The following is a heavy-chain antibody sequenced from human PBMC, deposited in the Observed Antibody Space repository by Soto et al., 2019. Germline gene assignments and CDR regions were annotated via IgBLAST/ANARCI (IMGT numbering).Heavy chain of an antibody. D-gene: IGHD1-26*01. CDR3: ARGEWELHWFDP. CDR1: GGSFSGYY. Sequence: SETLSLTCAVYGGSFSGYYWSWIRQPPGKGLEWIGEINLSESTNYNPSLKSRVTISVDTSKNKFSQNLSSVTAADTAVYYCARGEWELHWFDPWGQGTLGSVSS. V-gene: IGHV4-34*01. J-gene: IGHJ5*02. CDR2: INLSEST.